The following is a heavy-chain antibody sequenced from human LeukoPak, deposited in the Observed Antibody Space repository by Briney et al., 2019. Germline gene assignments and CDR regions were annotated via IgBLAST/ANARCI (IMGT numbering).Heavy chain of an antibody. CDR2: IYYSGST. Sequence: SETLSLTCTVSGGSISSGDYYWSWIRQPPGKRLEWIGYIYYSGSTYYNPSLKSRVTISVDTSKNQFSLKLSSVTAADTAVYYCARASYGDYEDGAFDIWGQGTMVTVSS. CDR1: GGSISSGDYY. D-gene: IGHD4-17*01. V-gene: IGHV4-30-4*01. CDR3: ARASYGDYEDGAFDI. J-gene: IGHJ3*02.